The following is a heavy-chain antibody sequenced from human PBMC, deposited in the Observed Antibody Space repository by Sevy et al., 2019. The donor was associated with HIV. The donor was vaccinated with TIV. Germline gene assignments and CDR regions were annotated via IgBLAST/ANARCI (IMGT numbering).Heavy chain of an antibody. J-gene: IGHJ4*02. Sequence: VGSLRLSCAASGFTFSSYWMSWVRQAPGKGLEWVANIKQDGSEKYYVDSVKGRFTISRDNAKNSLYLQMNSLRAEDTAVYYCARSEWLRLDYFDYWGQGTLVTVSS. CDR3: ARSEWLRLDYFDY. CDR1: GFTFSSYW. V-gene: IGHV3-7*03. D-gene: IGHD5-12*01. CDR2: IKQDGSEK.